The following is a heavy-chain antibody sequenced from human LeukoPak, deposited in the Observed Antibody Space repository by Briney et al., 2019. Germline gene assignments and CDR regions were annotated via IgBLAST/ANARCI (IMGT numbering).Heavy chain of an antibody. D-gene: IGHD3-16*02. CDR2: TYYRSKWYN. CDR3: ARSLPRAFDI. Sequence: SQTHSLTCAISGDSVSSNSAAWNWIRQSPSRGLEWLGRTYYRSKWYNEYAVSVKSRINVNPDTSKNQFSLQLNSVTPEDTAVYYCARSLPRAFDIWGQGTMVTVSS. J-gene: IGHJ3*02. CDR1: GDSVSSNSAA. V-gene: IGHV6-1*01.